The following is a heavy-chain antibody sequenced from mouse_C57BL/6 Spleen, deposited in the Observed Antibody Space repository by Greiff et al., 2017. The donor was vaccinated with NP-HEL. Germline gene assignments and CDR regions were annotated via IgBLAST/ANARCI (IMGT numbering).Heavy chain of an antibody. CDR2: IDPSDSYT. J-gene: IGHJ1*03. CDR3: ARGGDITTVVEGYFDV. Sequence: QVQLQQPGAELVRPGTSVKLSCKASGYTFTSYWMHWVKQRPGQGLEWIGVIDPSDSYTNYNQKFKGKATLTVDTSSSTAYMQLSSLTSEDSAVYYCARGGDITTVVEGYFDVWGTGTTVTVSS. D-gene: IGHD1-1*01. V-gene: IGHV1-59*01. CDR1: GYTFTSYW.